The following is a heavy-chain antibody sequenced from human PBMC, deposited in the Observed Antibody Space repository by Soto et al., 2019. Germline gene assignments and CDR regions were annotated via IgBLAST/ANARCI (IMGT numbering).Heavy chain of an antibody. CDR3: ARHRPELSSFDY. D-gene: IGHD3-16*02. J-gene: IGHJ4*03. V-gene: IGHV4-39*01. CDR2: IYYSGST. CDR1: GGSIISSSYY. Sequence: SETLSLTCTVSGGSIISSSYYWVWIRQPPGKGLEWIGSIYYSGSTYYNPSLKSRVTISVDTSKNQFSLKLSSVTAADTAVYYCARHRPELSSFDYWGQGTTVTVSS.